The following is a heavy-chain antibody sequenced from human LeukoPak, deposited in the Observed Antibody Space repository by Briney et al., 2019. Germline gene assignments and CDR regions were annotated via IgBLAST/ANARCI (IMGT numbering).Heavy chain of an antibody. D-gene: IGHD3-16*02. J-gene: IGHJ6*02. Sequence: GRSLGLSCAASGFTFNDYAMHWVRQAPGKGLEWVSSINWNSGGITYADSVKGRFTISRDNAKNSLYLQMDSLRAEDTAFYYCAKDMGVGGIVASYYYGMDVWGQGTTVTVSS. V-gene: IGHV3-9*01. CDR1: GFTFNDYA. CDR2: INWNSGGI. CDR3: AKDMGVGGIVASYYYGMDV.